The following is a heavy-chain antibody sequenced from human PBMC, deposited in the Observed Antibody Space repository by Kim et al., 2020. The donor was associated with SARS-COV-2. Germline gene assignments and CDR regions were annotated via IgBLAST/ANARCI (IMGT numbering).Heavy chain of an antibody. Sequence: SETLSLTCTVSGGSISTYHWTWIRQPPGKGLEWIGYVSYSGSTNYNPSLKSRVTISIDTSRNQFSLKLSSVTAADTDVYYCARHGDVFGSGWFDPWGQVT. CDR1: GGSISTYH. D-gene: IGHD3-10*01. V-gene: IGHV4-59*08. CDR2: VSYSGST. J-gene: IGHJ5*02. CDR3: ARHGDVFGSGWFDP.